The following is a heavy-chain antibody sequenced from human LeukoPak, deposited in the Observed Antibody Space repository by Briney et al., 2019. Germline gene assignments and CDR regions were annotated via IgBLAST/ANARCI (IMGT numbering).Heavy chain of an antibody. CDR1: GGSVSSGSYY. D-gene: IGHD3-3*01. V-gene: IGHV4-61*01. CDR3: ARVDYDFWSGYFTHYWYFDL. CDR2: IYYSGST. J-gene: IGHJ2*01. Sequence: SETLSLTCTVSGGSVSSGSYYWSWIRQPPGKGLEWIGYIYYSGSTNYNPSLKSRVTISVDTSKNQFSLKLSSVTAADTAVYYCARVDYDFWSGYFTHYWYFDLWGRGTLVTASS.